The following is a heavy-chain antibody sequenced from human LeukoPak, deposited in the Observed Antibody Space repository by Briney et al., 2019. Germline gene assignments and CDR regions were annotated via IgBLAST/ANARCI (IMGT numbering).Heavy chain of an antibody. Sequence: SETLSLTCTVSGGSISSYYWSWIRQPPGKGLEWIGYIYYTGSTNYNPSLKSRVTISVDTSKNQFSLKLSSVTAADTAVYYCARVEEGYGSGRRENYYYYYMDVWGKGTTVTISS. V-gene: IGHV4-59*01. D-gene: IGHD3-10*01. J-gene: IGHJ6*03. CDR1: GGSISSYY. CDR2: IYYTGST. CDR3: ARVEEGYGSGRRENYYYYYMDV.